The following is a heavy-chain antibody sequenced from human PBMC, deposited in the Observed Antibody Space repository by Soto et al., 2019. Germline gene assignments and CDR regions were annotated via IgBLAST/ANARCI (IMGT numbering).Heavy chain of an antibody. CDR2: ISYDGSNK. V-gene: IGHV3-30-3*01. D-gene: IGHD2-15*01. J-gene: IGHJ3*02. CDR3: AREGGIVVVVAATAYDAFDI. CDR1: GFTFSSYA. Sequence: QVQLVESGGGVVQPGRSLRLSCAASGFTFSSYAMHWVRQAPGKGLEWVAVISYDGSNKYYADSVKGRFTISRDNSKNTLYLQMNSLRADDTAVYYCAREGGIVVVVAATAYDAFDIWGQGTMVTVSS.